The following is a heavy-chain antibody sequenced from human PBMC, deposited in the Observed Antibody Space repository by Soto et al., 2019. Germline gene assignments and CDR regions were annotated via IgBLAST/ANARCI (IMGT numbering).Heavy chain of an antibody. CDR2: ISGSGGST. V-gene: IGHV3-23*01. CDR1: GFTFSSYA. Sequence: PGGSLRLCCAASGFTFSSYAMGWVRQAPGKGLEWVSAISGSGGSTYYADSVKGRFTISRDNSKNTLYLQMNSLRAEDTAVYYCAKSPGSRITLVAYWGQGTLVTVSS. D-gene: IGHD3-10*01. J-gene: IGHJ4*02. CDR3: AKSPGSRITLVAY.